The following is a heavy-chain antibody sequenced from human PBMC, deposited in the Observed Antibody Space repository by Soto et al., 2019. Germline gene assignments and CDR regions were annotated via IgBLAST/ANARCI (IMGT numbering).Heavy chain of an antibody. V-gene: IGHV3-74*01. D-gene: IGHD3-22*01. CDR2: INSDGSST. J-gene: IGHJ4*02. Sequence: GGSMRLACAASGFTFNSYWLHWVRQAPGKGLVWVSRINSDGSSTSYADSVKGRFTISRDSAKNTRYLQMNSLRAEDTAVYYCARVDYYDSSGPLDYWGQQTRGTVAS. CDR1: GFTFNSYW. CDR3: ARVDYYDSSGPLDY.